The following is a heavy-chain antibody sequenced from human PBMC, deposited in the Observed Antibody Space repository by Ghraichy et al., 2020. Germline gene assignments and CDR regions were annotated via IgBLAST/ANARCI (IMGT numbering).Heavy chain of an antibody. Sequence: GGSLRLSCAASGFTFSSYSMNWVRQAPGKGLEWVSSISSSSSYIYYADSVKGRFTISRDNAKNSLYLQMNSLRAEDTAVYYCARQEEYSSSGTLRYYYGMDVWGQGTTVTVSS. D-gene: IGHD6-6*01. V-gene: IGHV3-21*01. J-gene: IGHJ6*02. CDR3: ARQEEYSSSGTLRYYYGMDV. CDR2: ISSSSSYI. CDR1: GFTFSSYS.